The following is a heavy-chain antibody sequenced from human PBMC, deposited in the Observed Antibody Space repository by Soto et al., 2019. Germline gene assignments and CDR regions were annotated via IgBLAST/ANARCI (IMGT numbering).Heavy chain of an antibody. CDR2: IYPGDSDI. V-gene: IGHV5-51*01. CDR1: GYIFATYC. CDR3: ARSVGYCSGGSCYSRDYFDY. Sequence: GESLKLSCRTSGYIFATYCIGCVLQTPEKGLEWMGLIYPGDSDIRNNPSFQGQVTISADKSISTAYLQWSSLKASDTAMYYCARSVGYCSGGSCYSRDYFDYWGQGTLVTVSS. D-gene: IGHD2-15*01. J-gene: IGHJ4*02.